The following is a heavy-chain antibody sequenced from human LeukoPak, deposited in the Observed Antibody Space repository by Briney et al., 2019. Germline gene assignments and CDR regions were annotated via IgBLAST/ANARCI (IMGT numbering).Heavy chain of an antibody. D-gene: IGHD3-3*01. J-gene: IGHJ4*02. CDR2: ISSSSSTI. CDR3: ARDGPWGDFWSGYYGPRRDFDY. Sequence: PGGSLRLSCAASGFTFSSYSMNWVRQAPGKGLEWVSYISSSSSTIYYADSVKGRFTISRDNAKNSLYLQMNSLRAEDTAVYYCARDGPWGDFWSGYYGPRRDFDYWGQGTLVTVSS. V-gene: IGHV3-48*04. CDR1: GFTFSSYS.